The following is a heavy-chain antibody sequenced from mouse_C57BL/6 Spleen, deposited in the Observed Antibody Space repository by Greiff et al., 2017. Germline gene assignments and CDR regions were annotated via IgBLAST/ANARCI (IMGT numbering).Heavy chain of an antibody. CDR1: GFTFSDYG. CDR3: ASYDYVAWFAY. D-gene: IGHD2-4*01. Sequence: EVKLQESGGGLVKPGGSLKLSCAASGFTFSDYGMHWVRQAPEKGLVWVAYISSGSSTIYYADTVKGRFTISRDNAKNTLFLQMNSLRSEDTAMYYCASYDYVAWFAYWGQGTLVTVSA. V-gene: IGHV5-17*01. J-gene: IGHJ3*01. CDR2: ISSGSSTI.